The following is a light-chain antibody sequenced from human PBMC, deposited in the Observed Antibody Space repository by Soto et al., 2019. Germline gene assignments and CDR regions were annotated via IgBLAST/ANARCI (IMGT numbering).Light chain of an antibody. Sequence: ILLTQSPRTPSSSPVERATLSCKPSQSLGSNFLAWYQQKPGHHPRLLIYDSSTRGTGFPDRFSGSGSGTDFTLTIIRLEDEDFAVYYCQQYDISSWTFGQGTKVDIK. CDR3: QQYDISSWT. CDR1: QSLGSNF. J-gene: IGKJ1*01. CDR2: DSS. V-gene: IGKV3-20*01.